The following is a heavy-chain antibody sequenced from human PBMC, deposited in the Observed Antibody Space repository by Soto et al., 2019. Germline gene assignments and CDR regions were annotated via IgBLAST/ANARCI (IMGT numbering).Heavy chain of an antibody. CDR2: IYYSGST. V-gene: IGHV4-39*01. J-gene: IGHJ4*02. D-gene: IGHD5-12*01. CDR3: ARLEGGGYRVFDY. Sequence: SETLSLTCTVSVGSSSSSSYYWCWIRQPPGKGLEWIGSIYYSGSTYYNPSLKSRVTISVDTSKNQFSLKLSSVTAADTAVYYCARLEGGGYRVFDYWGQGTLVTVSS. CDR1: VGSSSSSSYY.